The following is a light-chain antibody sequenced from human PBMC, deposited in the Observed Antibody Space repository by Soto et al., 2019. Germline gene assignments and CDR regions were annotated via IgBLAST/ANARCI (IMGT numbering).Light chain of an antibody. CDR3: QQRSNWPPV. CDR1: QSVSSY. CDR2: DAS. J-gene: IGKJ4*01. Sequence: ELVLTQSPATLSLSPGERATLSCRASQSVSSYLAWYQQKPGQAPRLLIYDASNRATGIPARFSGSGSGPDFTLTISSLEPEDFAVYYCQQRSNWPPVFGGGTKVEIK. V-gene: IGKV3-11*01.